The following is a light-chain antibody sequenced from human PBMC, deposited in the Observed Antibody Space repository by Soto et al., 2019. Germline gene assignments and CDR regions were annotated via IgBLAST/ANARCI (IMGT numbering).Light chain of an antibody. Sequence: HSVLTQPPSVSGAPGQRVTISCTGSSSNIGAGYDVHWYQQRPGTAPKLLIFGNINRPSGVPDRFSGSKSGTSASLTITGLQAEDEGDYFCQLWDSRSDHVVFGGGTKLTVL. CDR1: SSNIGAGYD. J-gene: IGLJ2*01. CDR2: GNI. V-gene: IGLV1-40*01. CDR3: QLWDSRSDHVV.